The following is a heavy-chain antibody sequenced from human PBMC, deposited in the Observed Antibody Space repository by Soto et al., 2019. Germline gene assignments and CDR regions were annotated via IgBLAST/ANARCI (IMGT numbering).Heavy chain of an antibody. J-gene: IGHJ4*02. D-gene: IGHD3-10*01. CDR2: INQDGSEI. Sequence: GGSLRLSCAASVFTLSSFWMNWVRQAPGKGLEWVANINQDGSEIYYVDSVKGRFTISRDNAKNSLYLQMISLRVEDTAVYYCVRAVASAGSYWGQGTLVTVSS. CDR3: VRAVASAGSY. CDR1: VFTLSSFW. V-gene: IGHV3-7*01.